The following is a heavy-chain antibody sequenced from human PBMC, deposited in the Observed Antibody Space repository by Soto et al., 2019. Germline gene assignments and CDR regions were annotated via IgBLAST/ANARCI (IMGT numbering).Heavy chain of an antibody. J-gene: IGHJ6*03. CDR3: AKDHDIVVVPAAPFGSRRYYYYMDV. D-gene: IGHD2-2*01. Sequence: EVQLLESGGGLVQPGGSLRLSCAASGFTFSSYAMSWVRQAPGKGLEWVSAISGSGGSTYYADSVKGRFTISRDNSKNTLYPQMNSLRAEDTAVYYCAKDHDIVVVPAAPFGSRRYYYYMDVWGKGTTVTVSS. V-gene: IGHV3-23*01. CDR1: GFTFSSYA. CDR2: ISGSGGST.